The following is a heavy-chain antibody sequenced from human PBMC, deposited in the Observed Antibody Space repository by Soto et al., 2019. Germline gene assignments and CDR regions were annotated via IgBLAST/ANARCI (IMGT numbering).Heavy chain of an antibody. D-gene: IGHD3-3*01. CDR3: ARAPSYDFWSGRQTMDV. J-gene: IGHJ6*02. Sequence: LRLSCAASGFTFSSYWMSWVRQAPGKGLEWVANIKQDGSEKYYVDSVKGRFTISRDNAKNSLYLQMNSLRAEDTAVYYCARAPSYDFWSGRQTMDVWRQGTTVTVSS. V-gene: IGHV3-7*01. CDR2: IKQDGSEK. CDR1: GFTFSSYW.